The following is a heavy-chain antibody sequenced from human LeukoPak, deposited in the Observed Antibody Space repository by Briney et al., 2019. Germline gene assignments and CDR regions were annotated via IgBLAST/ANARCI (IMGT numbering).Heavy chain of an antibody. D-gene: IGHD3-10*01. CDR3: ARAEARGAMLPGY. Sequence: PGGSLRLSCAASGFTFSSYSMNWVRQAPGEGLEWVSSISSSSSYIYYADSVKGRFTISRDNAKNSLYLQMNSLRAEDTAVYYCARAEARGAMLPGYWGQGTLVTVSS. V-gene: IGHV3-21*01. J-gene: IGHJ4*02. CDR2: ISSSSSYI. CDR1: GFTFSSYS.